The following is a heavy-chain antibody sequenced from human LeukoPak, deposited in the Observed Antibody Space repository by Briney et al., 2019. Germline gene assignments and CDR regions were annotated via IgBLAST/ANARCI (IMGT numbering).Heavy chain of an antibody. D-gene: IGHD5-12*01. V-gene: IGHV4-39*07. CDR1: GGSITSSSYY. CDR3: ARVGYSGYDDRGSFDY. Sequence: PSETLSLTCTVSGGSITSSSYYWGWIRQPPGKGLEWIGSIYYSGSTYYNPSLKSRVTISVDTSKNQFSLKLSSVTAADTAVYYCARVGYSGYDDRGSFDYWGQGTLVTVSS. J-gene: IGHJ4*02. CDR2: IYYSGST.